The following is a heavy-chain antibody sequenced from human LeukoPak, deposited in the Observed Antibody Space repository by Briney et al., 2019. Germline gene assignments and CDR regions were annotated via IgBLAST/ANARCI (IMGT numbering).Heavy chain of an antibody. J-gene: IGHJ3*02. CDR1: GYSFTSYW. CDR3: ARRAHYYDSSGYYEDAFDI. V-gene: IGHV5-51*01. CDR2: IYPGDSDT. D-gene: IGHD3-22*01. Sequence: GESLKISCKGSGYSFTSYWIGWVRQMPGEGLEWMGIIYPGDSDTRYSPSFQGQVTISADKSISTAYLQWSSLKASDTAMYYCARRAHYYDSSGYYEDAFDIWGQGTMVTVSS.